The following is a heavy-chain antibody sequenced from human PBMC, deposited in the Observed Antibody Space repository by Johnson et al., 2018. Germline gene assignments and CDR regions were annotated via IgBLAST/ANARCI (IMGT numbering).Heavy chain of an antibody. V-gene: IGHV3-30-3*01. Sequence: QVQLVQAGGGVVQPGRSLRLSCAASGFTFSSYAMHWVRQAPGKGLEWVALISYDGSNKYFADSVKGRFTISRDNSKKTLYLQMNSLRAEDTAVYYCARDPYFDTGYYYYYMDVWGKGTTVTVSS. CDR1: GFTFSSYA. CDR2: ISYDGSNK. CDR3: ARDPYFDTGYYYYYMDV. D-gene: IGHD3-9*01. J-gene: IGHJ6*03.